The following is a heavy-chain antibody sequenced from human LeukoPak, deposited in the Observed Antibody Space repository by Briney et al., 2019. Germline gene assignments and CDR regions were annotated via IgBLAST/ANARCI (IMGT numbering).Heavy chain of an antibody. CDR3: ARDLYGSGSPYFDY. CDR1: GGSISYFY. J-gene: IGHJ4*02. V-gene: IGHV4-4*07. CDR2: IYTSGST. Sequence: SETLSLTCTVSGGSISYFYWSWIRQPAGKGLEWIGRIYTSGSTNYNPSLKSRVTISIDTSKNQFSLKLSSVTAADTAVYYCARDLYGSGSPYFDYWGQGTLVTVSS. D-gene: IGHD3-10*01.